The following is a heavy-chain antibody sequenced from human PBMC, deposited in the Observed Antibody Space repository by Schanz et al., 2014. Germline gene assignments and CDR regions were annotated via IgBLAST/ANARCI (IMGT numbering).Heavy chain of an antibody. CDR1: GFTFSDVY. Sequence: EVRLVESGGGLVEPGGSLRLSCSGSGFTFSDVYMSWVRQAPGKGLEWVARIKSKADGGTTDYPAPVKGRFIISRDDSKNTLYLQMNSLRTEDTAVYFCAKSYDTSGYSGFDYWGQGTLVTVSS. J-gene: IGHJ4*02. CDR2: IKSKADGGTT. CDR3: AKSYDTSGYSGFDY. V-gene: IGHV3-15*01. D-gene: IGHD3-22*01.